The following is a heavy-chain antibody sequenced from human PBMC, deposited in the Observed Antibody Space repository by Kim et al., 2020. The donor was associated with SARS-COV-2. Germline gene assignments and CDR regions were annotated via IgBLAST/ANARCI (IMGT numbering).Heavy chain of an antibody. CDR3: ARDYYGSGSYPFDY. D-gene: IGHD3-10*01. J-gene: IGHJ4*02. V-gene: IGHV3-21*01. Sequence: DSGKGRFTTSREHAKNSLYLQMNSLRAEDTAVYYCARDYYGSGSYPFDYWGQGTLVTVSS.